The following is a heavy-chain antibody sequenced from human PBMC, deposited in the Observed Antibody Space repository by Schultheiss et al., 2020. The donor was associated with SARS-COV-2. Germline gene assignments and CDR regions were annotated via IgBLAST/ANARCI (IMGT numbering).Heavy chain of an antibody. D-gene: IGHD6-19*01. V-gene: IGHV3-23*01. CDR2: ISGSGGST. CDR3: ASTGAVAGQY. Sequence: GGSLRLSCKGSGYSFSSYAMSWVRQAPGKGLEWVSAISGSGGSTYYADSVKGRFTISRVNSKNSLYLQMNSLRAEDTAVYYCASTGAVAGQYWGQGTLVTVSS. J-gene: IGHJ4*02. CDR1: GYSFSSYA.